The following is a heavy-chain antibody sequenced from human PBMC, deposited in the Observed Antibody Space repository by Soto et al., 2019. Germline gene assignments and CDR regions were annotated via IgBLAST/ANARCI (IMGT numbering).Heavy chain of an antibody. CDR2: IYYNGST. V-gene: IGHV4-59*01. CDR1: GGSISSYC. D-gene: IGHD5-12*01. CDR3: ARDRPARASGYPLSPPYYYYVMDV. J-gene: IGHJ6*02. Sequence: SETLSLTCTVSGGSISSYCWSWIRQPPGKGMEWIGYIYYNGSTNYNPSLKSRVTISVDTSKNQFSLKLSSVTTADTAVYYCARDRPARASGYPLSPPYYYYVMDVWGQGTTVTVSS.